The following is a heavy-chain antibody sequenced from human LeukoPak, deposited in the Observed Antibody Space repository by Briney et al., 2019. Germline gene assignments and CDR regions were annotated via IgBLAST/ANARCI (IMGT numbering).Heavy chain of an antibody. V-gene: IGHV4-59*11. CDR1: GSSISSHY. CDR2: IYYSGST. J-gene: IGHJ6*03. D-gene: IGHD6-13*01. CDR3: ARAAAGMHYYYYYYMDV. Sequence: SETLSLTCTVSGSSISSHYWSWIRQPPGKGLEWIGYIYYSGSTNYNPSLKSRVTISVDTSKNQFSLKLSSVTAADTAVYYCARAAAGMHYYYYYYMDVWGKGTTVTVSS.